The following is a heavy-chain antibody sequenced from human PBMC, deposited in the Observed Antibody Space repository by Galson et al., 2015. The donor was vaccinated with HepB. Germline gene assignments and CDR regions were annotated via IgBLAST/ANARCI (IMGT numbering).Heavy chain of an antibody. CDR3: ARDGCSSTSCYPGSDYYGMDV. V-gene: IGHV1-18*04. D-gene: IGHD2-2*01. CDR2: ISAYNGNT. Sequence: SVKVSCKASGYTFTSYGISWVRQAPGQGLEWMGWISAYNGNTNYAQKLQGRVTMTTDTSTSTAYMELRSLRSDDTAVYYCARDGCSSTSCYPGSDYYGMDVWGQGTTVTVSS. CDR1: GYTFTSYG. J-gene: IGHJ6*02.